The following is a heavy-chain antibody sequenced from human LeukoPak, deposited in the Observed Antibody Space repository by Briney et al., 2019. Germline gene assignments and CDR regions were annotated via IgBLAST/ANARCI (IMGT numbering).Heavy chain of an antibody. CDR3: ARGRGYYDFWSGLNWFDP. V-gene: IGHV4-34*01. J-gene: IGHJ5*02. CDR1: GGSFSGYY. Sequence: SETLSLTCAVYGGSFSGYYWSWIRQPPGKGLEWIGEINHSGSTNYNPSLKSRVTISVDTSKNQFSLKLSSVTAADTAVYYCARGRGYYDFWSGLNWFDPWAREPWSPSPQ. D-gene: IGHD3-3*01. CDR2: INHSGST.